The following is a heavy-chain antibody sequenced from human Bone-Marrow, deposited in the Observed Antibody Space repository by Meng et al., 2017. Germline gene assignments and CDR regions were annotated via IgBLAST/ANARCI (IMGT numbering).Heavy chain of an antibody. J-gene: IGHJ4*02. CDR2: IKSKPDGETI. CDR1: GFTFSNAY. V-gene: IGHV3-15*01. D-gene: IGHD5-12*01. Sequence: VQLGESGGGLVTPGGSLRLSCEGSGFTFSNAYMSWVRQVPGKRLEWVGRIKSKPDGETIDYAAPVKGRFNISRDDSKNTVYLQMNSLKTEDTAVYYCSGHIDYWGQGTLVTVSS. CDR3: SGHIDY.